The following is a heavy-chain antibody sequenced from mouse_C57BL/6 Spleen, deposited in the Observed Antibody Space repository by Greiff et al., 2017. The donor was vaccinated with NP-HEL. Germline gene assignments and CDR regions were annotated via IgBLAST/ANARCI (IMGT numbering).Heavy chain of an antibody. D-gene: IGHD3-2*02. V-gene: IGHV1-52*01. CDR1: GYTFTSYW. CDR3: ARGTAQYYFDY. CDR2: IDPSDSET. Sequence: QVQLQQPGAELVRPGSSVKLSCKASGYTFTSYWMHWVKQRPIQGLEWIGNIDPSDSETHYNQKFKDKATLTVDKSSSTAYMQLSGLTSEDSAVYYCARGTAQYYFDYWGQGTTLTVSS. J-gene: IGHJ2*01.